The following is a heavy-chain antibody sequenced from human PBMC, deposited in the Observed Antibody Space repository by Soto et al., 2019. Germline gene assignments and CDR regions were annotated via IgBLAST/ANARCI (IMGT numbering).Heavy chain of an antibody. CDR1: GYTFTSYY. CDR2: INPSGGST. V-gene: IGHV1-46*01. D-gene: IGHD2-15*01. J-gene: IGHJ3*02. Sequence: ASVKVSCKASGYTFTSYYMHWVRQAPGQGLEWMGIINPSGGSTSYAQKFQGRVTMTRDTSTSTVYMELSSLRSEDTAVYYCARSWGRYCSGGSCGEAFDIWGQGTMVTVSS. CDR3: ARSWGRYCSGGSCGEAFDI.